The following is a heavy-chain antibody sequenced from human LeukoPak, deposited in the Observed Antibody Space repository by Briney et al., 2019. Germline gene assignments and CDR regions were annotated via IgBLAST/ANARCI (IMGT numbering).Heavy chain of an antibody. CDR1: GGSFSGYY. CDR2: INHSGST. V-gene: IGHV4-34*01. J-gene: IGHJ4*02. CDR3: ARVSAFGGVIVTDY. Sequence: SETLCLTCAVYGGSFSGYYWSWIRQPPGKGLEWIGEINHSGSTNYNPSLKSRVTISVDTSKNQFSLKLSSVTAADTAVYYCARVSAFGGVIVTDYWGQGTLVTVSS. D-gene: IGHD3-16*02.